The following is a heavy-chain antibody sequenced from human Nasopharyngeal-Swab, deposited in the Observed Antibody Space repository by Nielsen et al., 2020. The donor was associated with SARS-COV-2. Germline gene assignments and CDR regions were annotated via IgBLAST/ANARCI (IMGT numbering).Heavy chain of an antibody. V-gene: IGHV7-4-1*02. D-gene: IGHD5-12*01. J-gene: IGHJ4*02. CDR1: GYTFTSYA. CDR2: INTNTGSP. CDR3: ARGDIVATIDWGVHFDY. Sequence: ASVKVSCKASGYTFTSYAMNWVRQAPGQGLEWMGWINTNTGSPTYAQGFTGRFVFSLDTSVSTAYLQISSLKAEDTAVYYCARGDIVATIDWGVHFDYWGQGTLVTVSS.